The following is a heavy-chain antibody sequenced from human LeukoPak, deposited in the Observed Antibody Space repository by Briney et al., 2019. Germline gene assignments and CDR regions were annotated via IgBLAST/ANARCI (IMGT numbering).Heavy chain of an antibody. CDR2: MHQSGII. CDR3: ASADYYRIDF. Sequence: PSETLSLTCTVSGGSISSSDWWSWVRQPPGKGLAWIGEMHQSGIINYNPSLKSRVTMSLDKAKKQFSLKLSSVTAADTSVYFCASADYYRIDFWGQGTLVTVSS. V-gene: IGHV4-4*02. J-gene: IGHJ4*02. D-gene: IGHD3-10*01. CDR1: GGSISSSDW.